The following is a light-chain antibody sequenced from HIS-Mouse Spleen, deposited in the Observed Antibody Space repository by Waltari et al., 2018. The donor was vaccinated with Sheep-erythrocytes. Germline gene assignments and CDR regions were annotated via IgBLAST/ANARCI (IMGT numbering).Light chain of an antibody. V-gene: IGLV1-44*01. CDR3: AAWDDSLNGVV. CDR1: SSNIGSNT. Sequence: QSVLTQPPSASGTPGQRVTISCSGSSSNIGSNTLNWYQQLPGTAPKLLIYSTNTRPYGVPERFSGYKSGTSASLAISGLQSEDEADYYCAAWDDSLNGVVFGGGTKLTVL. J-gene: IGLJ2*01. CDR2: STN.